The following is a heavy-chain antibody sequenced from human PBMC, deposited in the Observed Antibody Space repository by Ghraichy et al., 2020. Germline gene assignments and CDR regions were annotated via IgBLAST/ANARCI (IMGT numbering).Heavy chain of an antibody. CDR2: IGHDGVSI. V-gene: IGHV3-23*01. J-gene: IGHJ2*01. Sequence: GALRLSCAASGFTLSGSDMSWIRQAPGKGLEWVSAIGHDGVSIFYADSVNGRFTISRDISKNTLYPQMNSLRAEDTAVYYCAKPIPIWNFDRWGRGTLVTVSS. D-gene: IGHD2-2*02. CDR1: GFTLSGSD. CDR3: AKPIPIWNFDR.